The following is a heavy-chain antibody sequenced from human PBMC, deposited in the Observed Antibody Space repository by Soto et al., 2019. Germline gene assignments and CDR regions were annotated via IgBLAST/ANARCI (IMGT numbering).Heavy chain of an antibody. CDR3: ASSRITMVPYGMDV. Sequence: GASVTVSCKASGYTLTSYAMHWVRQAPGQRLEWMGWINAGNGNTKYSQKFQGRVTITRDTSASTAYMELSSLRSEDTAVYYCASSRITMVPYGMDVWGQGTTVTVSS. D-gene: IGHD3-10*01. CDR2: INAGNGNT. V-gene: IGHV1-3*01. J-gene: IGHJ6*02. CDR1: GYTLTSYA.